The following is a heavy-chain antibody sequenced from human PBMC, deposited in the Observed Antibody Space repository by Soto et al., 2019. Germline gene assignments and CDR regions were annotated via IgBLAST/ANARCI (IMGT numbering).Heavy chain of an antibody. V-gene: IGHV3-23*01. CDR1: GFTFSNYD. CDR3: AKGNASYLHFDY. J-gene: IGHJ4*02. Sequence: EVQLLESGGGLVQPGGSLRLSCAASGFTFSNYDMSWVRQTPGKGLEWVSAITTSGDKTKDADSVRGRFTISRDNSKNTLYLQMNSLRAEDTAVYYCAKGNASYLHFDYWGQGTLVTVSS. CDR2: ITTSGDKT. D-gene: IGHD2-2*01.